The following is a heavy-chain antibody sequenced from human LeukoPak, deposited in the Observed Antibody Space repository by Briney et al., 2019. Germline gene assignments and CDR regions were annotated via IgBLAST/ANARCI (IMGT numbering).Heavy chain of an antibody. Sequence: GGSLRLSCAASGFTFSNYGMHWVRQAPGNGLEWVAFIRYDGSNKYYADSVKGRFTISRDNSKNTLYLQMNSLRIEDTAIYYCAKDYRSSWLDAFDIWGQGTMVTVSS. CDR3: AKDYRSSWLDAFDI. CDR1: GFTFSNYG. V-gene: IGHV3-30*02. CDR2: IRYDGSNK. J-gene: IGHJ3*02. D-gene: IGHD6-13*01.